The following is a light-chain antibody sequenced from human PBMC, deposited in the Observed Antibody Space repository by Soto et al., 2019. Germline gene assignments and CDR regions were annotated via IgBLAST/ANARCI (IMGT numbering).Light chain of an antibody. CDR2: GAS. CDR3: QHFDSSVR. Sequence: EIGLTQSPGSLSLSPGERATLSCRASQSVSSTFFAWYQQRPGQAPRLLMYGASSRATGIPERFSGSGSGKEPTLPNTRLEPDDFDVYYCQHFDSSVRFGQRPQVPI. J-gene: IGKJ1*01. V-gene: IGKV3-20*01. CDR1: QSVSSTF.